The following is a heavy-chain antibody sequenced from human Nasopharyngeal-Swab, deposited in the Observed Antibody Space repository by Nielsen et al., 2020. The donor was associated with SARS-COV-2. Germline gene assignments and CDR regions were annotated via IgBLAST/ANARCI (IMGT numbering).Heavy chain of an antibody. Sequence: SETLSLTCTVSGGSISSSSYYWGWIRQPPGKGLEWIGSIYYSGSTYYNPSLKSRVTISVDMSKNQFSLKLSSVTAADTAVYHCARLGDYDYSNYFFDYWGQGTLVTVSS. CDR1: GGSISSSSYY. D-gene: IGHD4-11*01. CDR2: IYYSGST. J-gene: IGHJ4*02. CDR3: ARLGDYDYSNYFFDY. V-gene: IGHV4-39*01.